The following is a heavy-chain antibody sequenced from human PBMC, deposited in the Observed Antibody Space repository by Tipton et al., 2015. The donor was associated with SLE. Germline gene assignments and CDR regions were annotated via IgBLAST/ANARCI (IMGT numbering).Heavy chain of an antibody. V-gene: IGHV4-34*01. CDR1: GGSFSGYY. CDR3: ARLAYCGGDCRYYFDY. CDR2: IYHSGST. Sequence: LRLSCAVYGGSFSGYYWSWIRQPPGKGLEWIGYIYHSGSTYYNPSLKSRVTISVDTSKNQFSLKLSSVTAADTAVYYCARLAYCGGDCRYYFDYWGQGTLVTVSS. J-gene: IGHJ4*02. D-gene: IGHD2-21*02.